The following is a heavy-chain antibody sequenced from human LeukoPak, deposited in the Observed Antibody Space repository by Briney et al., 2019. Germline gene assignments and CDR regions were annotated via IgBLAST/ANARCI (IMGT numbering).Heavy chain of an antibody. J-gene: IGHJ4*02. CDR3: ARLYSDFWSGYYRVGDLDY. CDR1: GGSFSGYY. V-gene: IGHV4-34*01. CDR2: IKHSGST. Sequence: PSETLSLTCAVYGGSFSGYYWSWIRHPPGKGLEWIGEIKHSGSTNYNPSLKSRVTISVDTSKNQFSLKLSSVTAADTAVYYCARLYSDFWSGYYRVGDLDYWGQGTLVTVSS. D-gene: IGHD3-3*01.